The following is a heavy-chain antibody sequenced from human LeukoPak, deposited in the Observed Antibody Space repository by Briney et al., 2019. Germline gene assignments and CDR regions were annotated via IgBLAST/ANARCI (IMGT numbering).Heavy chain of an antibody. J-gene: IGHJ5*01. CDR1: GFPFNNYG. CDR3: AKDLGYKDS. CDR2: ISYDGSDI. D-gene: IGHD5-12*01. V-gene: IGHV3-30*18. Sequence: GGSLRLSCVTSGFPFNNYGMHWVRQAPGKGLEWVAVISYDGSDIYYADSVKGRFTISRDDSKETLYLQMNSLRPGDTAVYYCAKDLGYKDSWGQGTLVTVSS.